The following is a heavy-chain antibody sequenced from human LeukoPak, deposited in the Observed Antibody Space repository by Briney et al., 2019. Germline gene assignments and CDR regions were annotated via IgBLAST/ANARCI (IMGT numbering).Heavy chain of an antibody. D-gene: IGHD3-10*01. CDR3: ARDSTYYYDSGSSGPHYFDY. V-gene: IGHV3-30*01. CDR1: GFTFSRNA. J-gene: IGHJ4*02. Sequence: PGGSQRLSCAASGFTFSRNAMHWVRQAPGKGLEWVAVISYDGDIAYYADSVKGRFTISRDNSKNTLYLQLNSLRAEDTAVYYCARDSTYYYDSGSSGPHYFDYWGQGTLVTVSS. CDR2: ISYDGDIA.